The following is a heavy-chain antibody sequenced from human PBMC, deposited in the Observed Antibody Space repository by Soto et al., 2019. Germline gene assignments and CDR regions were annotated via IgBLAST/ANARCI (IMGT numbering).Heavy chain of an antibody. CDR2: VTSDGSNK. CDR1: GFTFSTYA. CDR3: GRITLKTSVDTFDF. J-gene: IGHJ3*01. V-gene: IGHV3-30-3*01. D-gene: IGHD3-22*01. Sequence: QVQLVESGGGVVQPGRSLRLSCAASGFTFSTYALHWVRQAPGKGLEWVATVTSDGSNKYHADSVEGRFTISRDDSKNTLYLQLNRLRAEDTAVYYCGRITLKTSVDTFDFWGQGTMVTVSS.